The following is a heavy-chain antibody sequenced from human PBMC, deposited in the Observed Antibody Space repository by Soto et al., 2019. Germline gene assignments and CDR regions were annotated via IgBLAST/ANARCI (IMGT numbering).Heavy chain of an antibody. J-gene: IGHJ5*02. Sequence: ASETLSPTRSFSGGSISSYYWSWIRQSPGKGLEWIGYIHYSGSTKSNPSLKSRVTISVDTSRNQFSLKLSSVTAADTAVYYCARDSVGYCSGGSCSPTVNWFDPWGQGTLVTVSS. D-gene: IGHD2-15*01. CDR1: GGSISSYY. CDR3: ARDSVGYCSGGSCSPTVNWFDP. CDR2: IHYSGST. V-gene: IGHV4-59*12.